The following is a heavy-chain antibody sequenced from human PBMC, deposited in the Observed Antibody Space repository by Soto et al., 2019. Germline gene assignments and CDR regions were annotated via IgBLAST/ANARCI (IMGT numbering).Heavy chain of an antibody. CDR3: ARGILEWLLSPGTYYMDV. J-gene: IGHJ6*03. CDR2: IYSGGST. CDR1: GFTVSSNY. Sequence: GGSLRLSCAASGFTVSSNYVSWVRQAPGKGLEWVSVIYSGGSTYYADSVKGRFTISRHNSKNTLYLQMNSLRAEDTAVYYCARGILEWLLSPGTYYMDVWGKGTTVTVSS. D-gene: IGHD3-3*01. V-gene: IGHV3-53*04.